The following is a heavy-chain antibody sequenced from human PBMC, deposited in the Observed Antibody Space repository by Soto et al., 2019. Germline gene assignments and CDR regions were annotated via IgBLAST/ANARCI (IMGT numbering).Heavy chain of an antibody. J-gene: IGHJ5*02. V-gene: IGHV1-69*06. CDR1: GGTFSSYA. CDR3: ARGEVPTGTYSWFDP. Sequence: QVQLVQSGAEVKKPGSSVKVSCKASGGTFSSYAISWVRQAPGQGLEWMGGIIPIFGTANYAQKFQDRVTITDDKSTSTAYIELSSLRSEDTAVYYCARGEVPTGTYSWFDPWGQGTLVTVSS. CDR2: IIPIFGTA. D-gene: IGHD1-1*01.